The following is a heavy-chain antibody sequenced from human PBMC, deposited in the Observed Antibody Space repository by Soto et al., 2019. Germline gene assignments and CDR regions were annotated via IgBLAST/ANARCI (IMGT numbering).Heavy chain of an antibody. CDR1: GGSLSDYS. J-gene: IGHJ4*02. D-gene: IGHD5-12*01. V-gene: IGHV4-34*02. Sequence: QVQLRQWGAGLLKPSETLSLRCAVYGGSLSDYSWSWIRQSPEKGLEWIGEINHGGSTKYNPSLKSRVPISVDTSTNQVSLILTSATAADTAVYRCARGGGNSGYFFDYWGRGTLVTVSS. CDR3: ARGGGNSGYFFDY. CDR2: INHGGST.